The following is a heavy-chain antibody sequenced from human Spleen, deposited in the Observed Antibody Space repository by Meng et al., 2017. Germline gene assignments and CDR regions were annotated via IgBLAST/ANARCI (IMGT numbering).Heavy chain of an antibody. CDR2: ISGSGGST. D-gene: IGHD3-10*01. CDR1: GFTFSSYA. V-gene: IGHV3-23*01. J-gene: IGHJ6*02. Sequence: GGSLRLSCTASGFTFSSYAMSWVRQAPGKGLEWVSAISGSGGSTSYADSVKGRFTIYRDNSKNTLYLQMDSLRAEDTAVYYCAKDLAPMVRGFEFYYYGMDVWGQGTTVTVSS. CDR3: AKDLAPMVRGFEFYYYGMDV.